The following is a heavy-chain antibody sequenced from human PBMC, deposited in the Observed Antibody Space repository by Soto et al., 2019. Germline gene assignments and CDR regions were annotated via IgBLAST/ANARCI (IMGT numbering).Heavy chain of an antibody. J-gene: IGHJ5*02. D-gene: IGHD4-17*01. CDR3: AKKHSLDYLRWGLDP. V-gene: IGHV1-2*02. CDR2: INPKSDDT. Sequence: ASVKVSCKASGYPFSDNQIHWLRQAPGQGLEWMGRINPKSDDTKYAQKFQGRVAMTRDTSIDTAYLELTGLTSDDTATYYCAKKHSLDYLRWGLDPWGQGTLVTVSS. CDR1: GYPFSDNQ.